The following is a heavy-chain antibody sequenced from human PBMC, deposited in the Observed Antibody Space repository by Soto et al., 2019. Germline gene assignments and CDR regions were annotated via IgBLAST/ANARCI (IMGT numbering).Heavy chain of an antibody. Sequence: QVQLVESGGGVVQPGRSLRLSCAASGFTFSSYGMHWVRQAPGKGLEWVAVIWYDGSNKYYADSVKGRFTISRDNSKNTLYLQMNSRRAEDTAVYYCAREWKRGSSSLSVYYYYGMDVWGQGTTVTVSS. D-gene: IGHD6-6*01. J-gene: IGHJ6*02. CDR1: GFTFSSYG. V-gene: IGHV3-33*01. CDR3: AREWKRGSSSLSVYYYYGMDV. CDR2: IWYDGSNK.